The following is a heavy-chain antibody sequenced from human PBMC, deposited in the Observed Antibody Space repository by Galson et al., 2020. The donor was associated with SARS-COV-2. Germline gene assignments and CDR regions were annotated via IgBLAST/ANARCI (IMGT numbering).Heavy chain of an antibody. CDR3: ASYGDYDFNYNARDV. J-gene: IGHJ6*02. Sequence: SETLSLTCAVSGASITSSYWWSWVRQAPGKGLEWIGEIFHTGSTNYNPSLMSRLTISVDKSSNHFSMRLTAVTAADTAVYFCASYGDYDFNYNARDVWGQGTTVIVSS. CDR1: GASITSSYW. CDR2: IFHTGST. D-gene: IGHD4-17*01. V-gene: IGHV4-4*02.